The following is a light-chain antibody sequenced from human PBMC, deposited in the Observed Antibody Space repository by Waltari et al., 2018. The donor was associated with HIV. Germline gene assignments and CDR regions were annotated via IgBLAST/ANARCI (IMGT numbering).Light chain of an antibody. CDR3: GAWDDSLNGYV. CDR1: SSNLGNTI. J-gene: IGLJ1*01. V-gene: IGLV1-44*01. CDR2: SND. Sequence: QSVLTQPPSASGTPGQRVTISCSGGSSNLGNTIVNWYQPLPGSAPRFLIYSNDQRPSGVPDRFSGSKSGTSASLAISWLQSEDEADYYCGAWDDSLNGYVFGTGTKVAVL.